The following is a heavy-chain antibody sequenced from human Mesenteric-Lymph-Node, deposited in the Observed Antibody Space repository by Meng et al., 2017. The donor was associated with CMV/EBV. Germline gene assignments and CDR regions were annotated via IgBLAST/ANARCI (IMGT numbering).Heavy chain of an antibody. Sequence: GGSLRLSCAASGFTFSSYSMNWVRQAPGKGLEWVSSISSSSSYIYYADSVKGRFTISRDNAKNSLYLQMNSLRAEDTAVYYCVRGTVNWRGVDYWGQGTLVTVSS. D-gene: IGHD1-1*01. J-gene: IGHJ4*02. CDR3: VRGTVNWRGVDY. CDR1: GFTFSSYS. CDR2: ISSSSSYI. V-gene: IGHV3-21*01.